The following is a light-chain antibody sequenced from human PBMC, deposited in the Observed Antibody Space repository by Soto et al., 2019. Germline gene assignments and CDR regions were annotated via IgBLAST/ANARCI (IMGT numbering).Light chain of an antibody. CDR2: GAS. V-gene: IGKV1-17*01. CDR1: QGIGND. CDR3: LQHNDYPYT. Sequence: DIQMTQSPSSLSASVGDRVTITCRASQGIGNDLGWFQKKPGKAPKRLIYGASTLQSGIPSRFSGSRSGTEFTLTISSLQPEDFATYYCLQHNDYPYTFGQGTKLEI. J-gene: IGKJ2*01.